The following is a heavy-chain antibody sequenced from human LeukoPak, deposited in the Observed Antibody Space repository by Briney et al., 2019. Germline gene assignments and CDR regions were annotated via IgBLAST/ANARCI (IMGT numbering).Heavy chain of an antibody. Sequence: SETLSLTCTVSGGSISSYYWSWIRQPPGKGLEWIGYIYYSGSTNYNPSLKSRVTISVDTSKNQFSLKLSSVTAADTAVYYCARTFDWLYPPILWGQGTLVTVSS. CDR3: ARTFDWLYPPIL. J-gene: IGHJ4*02. D-gene: IGHD3-9*01. V-gene: IGHV4-59*08. CDR2: IYYSGST. CDR1: GGSISSYY.